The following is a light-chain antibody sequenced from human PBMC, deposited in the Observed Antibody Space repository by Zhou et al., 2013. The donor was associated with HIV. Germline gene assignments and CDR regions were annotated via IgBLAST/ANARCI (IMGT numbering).Light chain of an antibody. V-gene: IGKV3-20*01. J-gene: IGKJ4*01. Sequence: EIVLTQSPGTLSLSPGERATLSCRASQSISSSYLAWYQQKPGQAPRLLIYGASSRATGIPDRFSGGGSGTDFTLTISRLEPEDFAVYYCQHYGSAPSTFGGGTKVEIK. CDR1: QSISSSY. CDR2: GAS. CDR3: QHYGSAPST.